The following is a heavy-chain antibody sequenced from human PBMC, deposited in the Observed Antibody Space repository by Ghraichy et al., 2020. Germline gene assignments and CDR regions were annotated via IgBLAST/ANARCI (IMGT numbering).Heavy chain of an antibody. D-gene: IGHD6-19*01. J-gene: IGHJ4*02. CDR2: IYYSGST. V-gene: IGHV4-30-4*01. CDR1: GGSISSGDYY. Sequence: SETLSLTCTVSGGSISSGDYYWSWIRQPPGKGLEWIGYIYYSGSTYYNPSLKSRVTISVDTSKNQFSLKLSSVTAADTAVYYCARAVAGKNPFDYWGQGTLVTVSS. CDR3: ARAVAGKNPFDY.